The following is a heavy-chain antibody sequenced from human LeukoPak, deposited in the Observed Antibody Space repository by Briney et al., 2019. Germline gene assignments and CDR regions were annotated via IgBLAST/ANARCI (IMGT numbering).Heavy chain of an antibody. Sequence: AASVKVSCKASGGTFSSYAINWVRQATGQGLEWMGWMNPNSGNTGYAQKFQGRVTMTRNTSISTAYMELSSLRSEDTAVYYCARGSSDYYDSSGYYYPYWGQGTLVTVSS. CDR1: GGTFSSYA. CDR2: MNPNSGNT. V-gene: IGHV1-8*02. J-gene: IGHJ4*02. D-gene: IGHD3-22*01. CDR3: ARGSSDYYDSSGYYYPY.